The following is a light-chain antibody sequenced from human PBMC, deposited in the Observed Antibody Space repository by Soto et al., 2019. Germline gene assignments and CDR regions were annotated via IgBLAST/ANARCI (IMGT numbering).Light chain of an antibody. V-gene: IGKV1-5*03. CDR2: KAS. CDR1: QSINNW. CDR3: QHYNSYPLT. J-gene: IGKJ4*01. Sequence: DIPMTQSPSTLSASVGDRVTITCRASQSINNWLAWFQQKPGKAPNLLIYKASILQSGVPSRFGGSGSGTEFTLTISSLQPDDFATYYCQHYNSYPLTFGGGTKVEIK.